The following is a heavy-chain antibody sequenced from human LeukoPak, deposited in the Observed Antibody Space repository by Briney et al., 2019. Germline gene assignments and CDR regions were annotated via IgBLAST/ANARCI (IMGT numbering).Heavy chain of an antibody. Sequence: SQTLSLTCTVSGVSISSGAYYWTWVRQHPGKGLERIGYISYSGSTYYNPSLKSRVTMSLDTSKNQFSLKLSSVTAADTAVYYCARDKGWGSGLDYWGQGTLVTASS. CDR2: ISYSGST. J-gene: IGHJ4*02. CDR1: GVSISSGAYY. D-gene: IGHD3-10*01. V-gene: IGHV4-31*03. CDR3: ARDKGWGSGLDY.